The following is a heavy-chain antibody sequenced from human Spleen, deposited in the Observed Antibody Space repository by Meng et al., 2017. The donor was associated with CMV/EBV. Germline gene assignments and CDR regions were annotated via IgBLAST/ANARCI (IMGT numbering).Heavy chain of an antibody. CDR2: ISGSGGRT. CDR3: AKGSVTDGYFDY. CDR1: GFTFSSYS. Sequence: GGSLRLSCAASGFTFSSYSMSWVRQAPGEGLEWVSAISGSGGRTYYADSVMGRFTISRDNSKNTLYLQVNSLRAEDTAVYFCAKGSVTDGYFDYWGQGTLVTVSS. V-gene: IGHV3-23*01. D-gene: IGHD3-16*02. J-gene: IGHJ4*02.